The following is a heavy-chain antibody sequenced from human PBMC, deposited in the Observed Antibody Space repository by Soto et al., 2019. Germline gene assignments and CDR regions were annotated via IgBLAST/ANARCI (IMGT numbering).Heavy chain of an antibody. CDR1: GFTFSSYA. Sequence: QVQLVESGGGVVQPGRSLRLSCAASGFTFSSYAMHWVRQAPGKGLEWVAVISYDGSNKYYADSVKGRFTISRDNSKNALSQKRNGRRAGSTAVYHCARPHRPIAGAVPLAYWARGPLVTVSS. J-gene: IGHJ4*02. D-gene: IGHD6-19*01. V-gene: IGHV3-30-3*01. CDR3: ARPHRPIAGAVPLAY. CDR2: ISYDGSNK.